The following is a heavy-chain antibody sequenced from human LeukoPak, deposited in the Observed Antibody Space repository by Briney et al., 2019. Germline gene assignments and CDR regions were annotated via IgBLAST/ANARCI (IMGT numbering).Heavy chain of an antibody. CDR3: ARGGSFKSPLFDY. V-gene: IGHV1-46*03. CDR2: INPSGGST. CDR1: GYTFTSYY. J-gene: IGHJ4*02. D-gene: IGHD1-26*01. Sequence: ASVKVSCKASGYTFTSYYMHWVRQAPGQGLEWMGIINPSGGSTSYAQKFQGRVTITADESTSTAYMELSSLRSEDTAVYYCARGGSFKSPLFDYWGQGTLVTVSS.